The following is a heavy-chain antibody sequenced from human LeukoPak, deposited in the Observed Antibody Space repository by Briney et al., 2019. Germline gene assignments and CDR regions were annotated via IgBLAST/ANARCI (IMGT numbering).Heavy chain of an antibody. CDR2: IINEGSDT. CDR1: GLTVSNQW. V-gene: IGHV3-74*01. CDR3: AKILTPDYGSLPGYNPNDFYYGMDV. J-gene: IGHJ6*02. Sequence: GGSLRLSCVVSGLTVSNQWMHWGRQAPGKGLGWGSHIINEGSDTRYADSVRGRFTMSRDNAKNTLYLQMNSLRAEDTAVYYSAKILTPDYGSLPGYNPNDFYYGMDVWGQGTTVAVSS. D-gene: IGHD3/OR15-3a*01.